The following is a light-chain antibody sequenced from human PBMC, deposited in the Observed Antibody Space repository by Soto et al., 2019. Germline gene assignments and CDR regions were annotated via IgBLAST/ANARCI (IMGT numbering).Light chain of an antibody. J-gene: IGKJ4*01. CDR2: KAS. V-gene: IGKV1-5*03. CDR3: QQYNTYPRT. CDR1: QSISNW. Sequence: DIQMTQSPSTLSASVGDRVTITCRASQSISNWLAWYQQKPGKAPNLLIYKASRLESGVPSRFSGSGSGTEFTLTISSLQTDDFATYYCQQYNTYPRTFGGGTKV.